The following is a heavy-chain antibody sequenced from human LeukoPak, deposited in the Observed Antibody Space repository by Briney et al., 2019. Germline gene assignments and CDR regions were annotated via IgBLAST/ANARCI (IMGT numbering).Heavy chain of an antibody. CDR1: GGSISSYY. V-gene: IGHV4-59*01. D-gene: IGHD5-18*01. CDR2: IYYSGST. CDR3: ARLLADSYGNYYYYYYMDV. J-gene: IGHJ6*03. Sequence: SETLSLTCTVSGGSISSYYWSWIRQPPGKGLEWIGYIYYSGSTNYNSSFKSRVTISIDTSKNQFSLRLSSVTAADTAVYYCARLLADSYGNYYYYYYMDVWGKGTTVTVSS.